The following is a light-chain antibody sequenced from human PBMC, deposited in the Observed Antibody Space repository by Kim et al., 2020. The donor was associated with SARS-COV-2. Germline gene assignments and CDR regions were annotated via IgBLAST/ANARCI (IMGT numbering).Light chain of an antibody. V-gene: IGKV1-27*01. J-gene: IGKJ4*01. CDR1: QFVATS. CDR2: AAP. CDR3: QSWYSPPLT. Sequence: ASGGETVTITCRASQFVATSSACYQHKPGKFPVLLIIAAPAVQSGFPTRFIGSGSGTTFTFTIGGLQPENVASYYCQSWYSPPLTFGGGT.